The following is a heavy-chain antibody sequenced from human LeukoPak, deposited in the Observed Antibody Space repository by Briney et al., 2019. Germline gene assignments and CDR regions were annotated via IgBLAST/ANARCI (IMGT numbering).Heavy chain of an antibody. Sequence: GGSLRLSCAASGFTFSSYGMHWVRQAPGKGLAWVAVIWYDGSNKYYADSVKGRFTISRDNSKNTLYLQMNSLRAEDMAVYYCARACGGDCYSPRYPDAFDIWGQGTMVTVSS. CDR2: IWYDGSNK. D-gene: IGHD2-21*02. J-gene: IGHJ3*02. V-gene: IGHV3-33*01. CDR3: ARACGGDCYSPRYPDAFDI. CDR1: GFTFSSYG.